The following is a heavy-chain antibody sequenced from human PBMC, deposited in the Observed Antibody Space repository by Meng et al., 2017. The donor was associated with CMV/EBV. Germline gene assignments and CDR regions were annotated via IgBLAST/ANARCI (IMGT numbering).Heavy chain of an antibody. V-gene: IGHV4-34*01. CDR1: GGSFSGCY. CDR3: ARTTPNYDFNNYGMDV. D-gene: IGHD3-3*01. J-gene: IGHJ6*02. Sequence: GSLRLSCAVYGGSFSGCYWSWIRQPPGKGLEWIGEINHSGSTNYHPSLKSRVTISVDTSKNQFSLKLSSVTAADTAVYYCARTTPNYDFNNYGMDVWGQGTTVTVSS. CDR2: INHSGST.